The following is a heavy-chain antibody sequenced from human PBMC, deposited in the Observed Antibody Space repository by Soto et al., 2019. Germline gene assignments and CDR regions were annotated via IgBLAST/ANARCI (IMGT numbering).Heavy chain of an antibody. CDR3: AKAGDWNYVFDF. J-gene: IGHJ4*02. CDR1: GFSFTHYR. Sequence: GGSLRLSCVASGFSFTHYRIHWVRQVPGKGLEWVCRVNADGSSTNYAGFAKGRFTISRDNSKNTAYLEMNNLRADDTALYYCAKAGDWNYVFDFWGQGTSVTVSS. CDR2: VNADGSST. V-gene: IGHV3-74*01. D-gene: IGHD1-7*01.